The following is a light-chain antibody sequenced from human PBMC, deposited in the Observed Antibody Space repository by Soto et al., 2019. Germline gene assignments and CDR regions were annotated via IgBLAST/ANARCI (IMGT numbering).Light chain of an antibody. CDR2: DVS. J-gene: IGLJ1*01. Sequence: QSVLTQPRSVSGSPGQSVTISCTGTSSDVGGYNYVSWYQHHPGKAPKLIIYDVSKRPSGVPDRFSGSKSGNTASLTISGLQAEDEADYYCCSYAGTYIFYVFGTGTKLTVL. CDR1: SSDVGGYNY. CDR3: CSYAGTYIFYV. V-gene: IGLV2-11*01.